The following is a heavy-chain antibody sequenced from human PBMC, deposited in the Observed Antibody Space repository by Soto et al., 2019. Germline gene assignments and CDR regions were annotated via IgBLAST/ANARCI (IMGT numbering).Heavy chain of an antibody. V-gene: IGHV4-59*08. CDR2: SYYSGST. J-gene: IGHJ4*02. Sequence: QVQLQESGPGLVKPSETLSLTCTVSGGSISSYYWSWIRQPPGKGLEWIGYSYYSGSTNYNPSLKRRVTTSGDTAKNPFSLKLSSVTAADTAVYYCASRYGGSIDYWGQGTLVTVSS. CDR1: GGSISSYY. CDR3: ASRYGGSIDY. D-gene: IGHD2-15*01.